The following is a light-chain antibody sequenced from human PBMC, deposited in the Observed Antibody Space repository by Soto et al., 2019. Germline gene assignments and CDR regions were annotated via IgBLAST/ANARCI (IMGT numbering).Light chain of an antibody. Sequence: QSVLTQPASVSGSPGQSITISCTGTSSDIGGYNYVSWYQQHPGRAPKFIIYAVSYRPSGVSSRFSGSKSGNTASLTISGLQAEDEADYYCSSYTTSATLVFGGGTKLTVL. CDR1: SSDIGGYNY. CDR3: SSYTTSATLV. V-gene: IGLV2-14*01. J-gene: IGLJ3*02. CDR2: AVS.